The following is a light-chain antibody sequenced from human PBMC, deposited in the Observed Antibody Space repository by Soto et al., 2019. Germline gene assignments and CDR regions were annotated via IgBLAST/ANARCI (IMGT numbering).Light chain of an antibody. Sequence: EIVLTQSPGTLSLSPGERATLSCRASQSVSSSYLAWYQQKPGQAPRLLIYGASSRAPGIPDRFSGSGSGTDFTLTISRLEPADFAVYYCQQYGSSPTCGQGTKVEIK. V-gene: IGKV3-20*01. CDR3: QQYGSSPT. J-gene: IGKJ1*01. CDR2: GAS. CDR1: QSVSSSY.